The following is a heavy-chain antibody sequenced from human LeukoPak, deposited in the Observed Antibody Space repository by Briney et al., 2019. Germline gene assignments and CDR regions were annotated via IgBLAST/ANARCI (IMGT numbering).Heavy chain of an antibody. D-gene: IGHD2-2*01. CDR3: ARGKSVVPAKYYFDY. CDR2: IYYSGST. V-gene: IGHV4-31*03. Sequence: PSETLSLTCTVSGGSISSGGYYWSWIRQHPGKGLEWIGYIYYSGSTYYNPSLKSRVTISVDTSKNQFSLKLSSVTAADTAVYYCARGKSVVPAKYYFDYWGQGTLVTVSS. CDR1: GGSISSGGYY. J-gene: IGHJ4*02.